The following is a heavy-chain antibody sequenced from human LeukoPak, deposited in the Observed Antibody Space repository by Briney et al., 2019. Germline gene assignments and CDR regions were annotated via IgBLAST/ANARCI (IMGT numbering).Heavy chain of an antibody. Sequence: GGSLRLSCAASGFTFSNAWMSWVRQAPGKGLEWVSTISGSGGITYYADSVKGRFTISRDNSKNTLYLQMNSLRAEDTGVYYCAQGKDSSGWEALDIWGQGTMVTVSS. CDR2: ISGSGGIT. D-gene: IGHD6-19*01. V-gene: IGHV3-23*01. CDR1: GFTFSNAW. CDR3: AQGKDSSGWEALDI. J-gene: IGHJ3*02.